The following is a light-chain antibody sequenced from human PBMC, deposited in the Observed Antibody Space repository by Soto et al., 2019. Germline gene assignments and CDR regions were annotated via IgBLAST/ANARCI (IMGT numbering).Light chain of an antibody. V-gene: IGKV3-11*01. J-gene: IGKJ3*01. CDR1: QSGSGY. Sequence: EIVLTQSPATLSLSPGKRATLSCRASQSGSGYLAWYQQKPGQAPRLLIYDGSHRAAGIPSRFSGSGSGTDFTLTISGLEPEDFAVYYCQQRSNWLISFGPGTKVDIK. CDR3: QQRSNWLIS. CDR2: DGS.